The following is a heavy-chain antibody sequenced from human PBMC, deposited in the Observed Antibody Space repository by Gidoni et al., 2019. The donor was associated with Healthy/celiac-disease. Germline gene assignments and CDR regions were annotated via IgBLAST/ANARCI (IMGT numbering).Heavy chain of an antibody. V-gene: IGHV4-61*01. J-gene: IGHJ4*02. CDR2: IYYSGST. CDR1: GGSVSSGSYY. D-gene: IGHD3-22*01. Sequence: QVQLQESGPGLVKPSETLSLTCTVSGGSVSSGSYYWSWIRQPPGKGLEWIGYIYYSGSTNYNPSLKSRVTISVDTSKNQFSLKLSSVTAADTAVYYCARMLYYYDSSGYYPAFDYWGQGTLVTVSS. CDR3: ARMLYYYDSSGYYPAFDY.